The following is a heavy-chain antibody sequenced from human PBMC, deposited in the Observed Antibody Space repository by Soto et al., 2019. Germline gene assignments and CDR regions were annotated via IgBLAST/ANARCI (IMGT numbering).Heavy chain of an antibody. V-gene: IGHV1-3*05. CDR2: INAGNGNT. CDR3: AMSIVVVTALDY. CDR1: GYTFTSYA. J-gene: IGHJ4*02. Sequence: QVQLVQSGAEEKKPGASVNFSCKASGYTFTSYAMHWVRQAPGQRLEWMGWINAGNGNTKYSQKFQGRVTITRDTSASTAYMELSSLRSEDTAVYFCAMSIVVVTALDYLGQGTLVTVSS. D-gene: IGHD2-21*02.